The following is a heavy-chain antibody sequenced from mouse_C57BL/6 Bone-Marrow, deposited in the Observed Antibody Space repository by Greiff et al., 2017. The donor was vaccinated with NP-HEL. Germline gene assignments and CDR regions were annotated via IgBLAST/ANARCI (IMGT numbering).Heavy chain of an antibody. D-gene: IGHD1-1*01. J-gene: IGHJ4*01. CDR2: IYPGSGST. CDR3: ARGVAVVAHYYAMDY. V-gene: IGHV1-55*01. Sequence: QVQLQQSGAELVKPGASVKMSCKASGYTFTSYWITWVKQRPEQGLEWIGDIYPGSGSTNYNEKFKSKATLTVDTSSSTAYMQLSSLTSEDSAVYYCARGVAVVAHYYAMDYWGQGTSVTVSS. CDR1: GYTFTSYW.